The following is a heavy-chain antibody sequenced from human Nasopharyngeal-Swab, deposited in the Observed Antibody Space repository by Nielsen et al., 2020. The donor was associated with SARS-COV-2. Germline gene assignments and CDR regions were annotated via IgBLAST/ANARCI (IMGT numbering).Heavy chain of an antibody. CDR3: ATDRAASPVDH. Sequence: GESLKISCAASGFTVTGAWMSWVRQAPGKGLEWVGRIKSERHGGTTDYAAPVKGRFTISRDDSKKTLFLQMDSLKIEDTALYYCATDRAASPVDHWGQGTLVTVSS. CDR1: GFTVTGAW. CDR2: IKSERHGGTT. D-gene: IGHD6-25*01. J-gene: IGHJ4*02. V-gene: IGHV3-15*01.